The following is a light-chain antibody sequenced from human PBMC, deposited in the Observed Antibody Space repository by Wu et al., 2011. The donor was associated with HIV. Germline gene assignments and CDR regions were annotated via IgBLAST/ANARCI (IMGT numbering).Light chain of an antibody. CDR1: QSVSSS. CDR2: NTS. CDR3: QHYDNSPQVT. Sequence: VLTQSPATLSLSPGDRATLSCRASQSVSSSLAWYQQKPGQTPRLLIFNTSNRATGTPARFSGRGSGTDFTLSISSLESDDFAVYYCQHYDNSPQVTFGGGTKVEIK. J-gene: IGKJ4*01. V-gene: IGKV3-11*01.